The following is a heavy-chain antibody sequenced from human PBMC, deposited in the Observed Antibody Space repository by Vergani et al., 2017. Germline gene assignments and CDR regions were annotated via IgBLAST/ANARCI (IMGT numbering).Heavy chain of an antibody. CDR1: GFTFSTYW. CDR3: ARVPYSSSWYRWYFDL. J-gene: IGHJ2*01. D-gene: IGHD6-13*01. V-gene: IGHV3-7*03. CDR2: IKKDGSEK. Sequence: EVQLAESGGGLVQPGGSLRLSCAASGFTFSTYWMSWVRQAPGKGLEWVANIKKDGSEKQYVDSVKGRFTISRDNAQNSVYLQMNSLRAEDTAVYYCARVPYSSSWYRWYFDLWGRGTLVTVSS.